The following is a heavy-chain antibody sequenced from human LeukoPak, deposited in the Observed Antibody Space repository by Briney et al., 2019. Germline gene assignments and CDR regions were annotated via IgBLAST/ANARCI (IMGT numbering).Heavy chain of an antibody. V-gene: IGHV3-48*03. J-gene: IGHJ4*02. CDR3: ARGDILTGPYYFDY. Sequence: GGSLRLSCAASGFTFSTYEMNWFRQAPGKGLEWLSYISGSGDTKYYADSVKGRFTISRDNAKDSLYLQMNTVGVEDTAVYYCARGDILTGPYYFDYWGQGTLVTVSS. CDR2: ISGSGDTK. D-gene: IGHD3-9*01. CDR1: GFTFSTYE.